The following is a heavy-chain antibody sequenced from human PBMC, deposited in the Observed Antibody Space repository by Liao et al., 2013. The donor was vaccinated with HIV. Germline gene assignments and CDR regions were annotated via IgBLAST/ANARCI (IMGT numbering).Heavy chain of an antibody. Sequence: QVQLRESGPGLVNPSETLSLTCTVSGGSIDSYHWHWVRQPAGKGLEWIGRIYTSGSTNYNPSLKSRVTMSVDMSKNQFSLKLSSVTAADTAVYYCARGGYYYYLDVWGKGTTVTVSS. J-gene: IGHJ6*03. CDR1: GGSIDSYH. V-gene: IGHV4-4*07. CDR2: IYTSGST. CDR3: ARGGYYYYLDV.